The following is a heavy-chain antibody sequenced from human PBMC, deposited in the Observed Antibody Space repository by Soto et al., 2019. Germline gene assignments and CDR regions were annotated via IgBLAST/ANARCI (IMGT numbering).Heavy chain of an antibody. CDR2: ISGSGGRK. D-gene: IGHD3-22*01. CDR1: GFTFSSYV. V-gene: IGHV3-23*01. CDR3: AKDLVVGTSWFDP. Sequence: PGGSLRLSCAASGFTFSSYVMIWVRQAPGKGLEWVSAISGSGGRKYYADSVKGRFTISRDNSKNTLYLQMNSLRAEDTAVYYCAKDLVVGTSWFDPWGQGTLVTVSS. J-gene: IGHJ5*02.